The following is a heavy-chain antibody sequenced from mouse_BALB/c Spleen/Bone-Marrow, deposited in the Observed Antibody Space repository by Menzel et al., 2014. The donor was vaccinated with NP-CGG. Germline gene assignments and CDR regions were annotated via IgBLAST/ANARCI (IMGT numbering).Heavy chain of an antibody. D-gene: IGHD2-4*01. CDR3: ARHNYDETWFAY. CDR2: ISNGGGST. V-gene: IGHV5-12*02. J-gene: IGHJ3*01. CDR1: GFTFSDYY. Sequence: EVEVEESGGGLVQPGGSLKLSCATSGFTFSDYYMYWVRQTPEKRLEWVAYISNGGGSTYYPDTVKGRFTISRDNAKNTLYLQMSRLRSEDTAMYYCARHNYDETWFAYWGQGTLVTVSA.